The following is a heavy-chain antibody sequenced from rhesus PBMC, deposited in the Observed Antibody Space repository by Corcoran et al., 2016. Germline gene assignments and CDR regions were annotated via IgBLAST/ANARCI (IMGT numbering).Heavy chain of an antibody. D-gene: IGHD6-25*01. CDR3: ASDVWVYSGSWNYFDY. CDR2: IYGSGSST. V-gene: IGHV4-169*02. J-gene: IGHJ4*01. CDR1: GGSISSSY. Sequence: QLQLQESGPGLVKPSETLSVTCAVSGGSISSSYWSWIRQAPGKGLEWIGYIYGSGSSTNYNPSLKSRVTLSVDTSKNQLSLKLSSVTAADTAVYYCASDVWVYSGSWNYFDYWGQGVLVTVSS.